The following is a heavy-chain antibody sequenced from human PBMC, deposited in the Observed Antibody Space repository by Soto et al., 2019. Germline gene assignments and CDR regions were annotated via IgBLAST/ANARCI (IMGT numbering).Heavy chain of an antibody. Sequence: PGESLKISCKGSGYSFTSYWISWVRQMPGKGLEWMGRIDPSDSYTNYSPSFQGHVTISADKSISTAYLQWSSLKASDTAMYYCAVHGITIFGVVSADHWGQGTLVTVSS. J-gene: IGHJ5*02. CDR2: IDPSDSYT. D-gene: IGHD3-3*01. V-gene: IGHV5-10-1*01. CDR1: GYSFTSYW. CDR3: AVHGITIFGVVSADH.